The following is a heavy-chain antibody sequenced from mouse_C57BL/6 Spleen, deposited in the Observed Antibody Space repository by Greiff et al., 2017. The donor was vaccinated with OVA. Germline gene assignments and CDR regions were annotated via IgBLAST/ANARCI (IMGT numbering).Heavy chain of an antibody. V-gene: IGHV1-69*01. Sequence: QVQLQQPGAELVMPGASVKLSCKASGYTFTSYWMHWVKQRHGQGLEWIGEIDPSDSYTNYNQKFKGKSTLTVDKASSTAYMQLSSLTSEDSAVYYCARYYYGSSYYYAMDYWGQGTSVTVSS. CDR1: GYTFTSYW. CDR2: IDPSDSYT. D-gene: IGHD1-1*01. CDR3: ARYYYGSSYYYAMDY. J-gene: IGHJ4*01.